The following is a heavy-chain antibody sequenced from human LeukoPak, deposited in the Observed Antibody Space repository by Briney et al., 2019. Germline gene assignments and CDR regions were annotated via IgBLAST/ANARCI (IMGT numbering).Heavy chain of an antibody. Sequence: PGGSLRLSCAASGFTFSSYWMHWVRQAPGKGLVWVSRINSDGSSTSYADPVKGRFTISRDNAKNTLYLQMNSLRAEDTAVYYCARIFSSGWYNWFDPWGQGTLVTVSS. V-gene: IGHV3-74*01. D-gene: IGHD6-19*01. CDR1: GFTFSSYW. CDR3: ARIFSSGWYNWFDP. CDR2: INSDGSST. J-gene: IGHJ5*02.